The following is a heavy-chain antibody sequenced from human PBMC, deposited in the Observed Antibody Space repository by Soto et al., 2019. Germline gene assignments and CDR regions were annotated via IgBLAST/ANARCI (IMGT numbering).Heavy chain of an antibody. J-gene: IGHJ6*02. Sequence: QITLKESGPALVKPTQTLTLTCTISGFSLSTGGVGVGWIRQPPGKALEWLALIYWDDDKRYSPSLRSRLTITKDTANTQVVLTWPTTDPVDTATYYCAHSRCGGDCLQSYSSHYYYGMDVWGQGTTVTVSS. D-gene: IGHD2-21*02. CDR3: AHSRCGGDCLQSYSSHYYYGMDV. CDR1: GFSLSTGGVG. V-gene: IGHV2-5*02. CDR2: IYWDDDK.